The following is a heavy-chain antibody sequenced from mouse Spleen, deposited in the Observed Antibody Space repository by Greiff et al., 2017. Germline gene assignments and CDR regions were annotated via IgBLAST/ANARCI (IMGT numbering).Heavy chain of an antibody. CDR1: GFSLTSHG. V-gene: IGHV2-6-1*01. CDR3: ARHGDYDRFPFAY. Sequence: VKLHESGPGLVAPLPSLSIPCTISGFSLTSHGLPWVRQPPGKGLEWLVVIWSDGSTTYNSALKSRLSISKDNSKSQVFLKMNSLQTDDTAMYYCARHGDYDRFPFAYWGQGTLVTVSA. J-gene: IGHJ3*01. CDR2: IWSDGST. D-gene: IGHD2-4*01.